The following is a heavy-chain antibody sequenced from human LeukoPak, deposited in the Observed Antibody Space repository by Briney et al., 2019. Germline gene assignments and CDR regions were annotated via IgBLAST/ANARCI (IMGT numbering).Heavy chain of an antibody. CDR1: GFTFSSYA. J-gene: IGHJ1*01. D-gene: IGHD6-19*01. CDR3: ARDRVAVAGHQYFQH. V-gene: IGHV3-30*04. Sequence: GGSLRLPCAASGFTFSSYAMHWVRQAPGKGLEWVAVISYDGSNKYYADSVKGRFTISRDNSKNTLYLQMNSLRAEDTAVYYCARDRVAVAGHQYFQHWGQGTLVTVSS. CDR2: ISYDGSNK.